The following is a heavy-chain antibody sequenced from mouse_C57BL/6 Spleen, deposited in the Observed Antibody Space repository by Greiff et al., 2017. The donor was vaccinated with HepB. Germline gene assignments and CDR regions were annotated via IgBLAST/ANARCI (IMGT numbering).Heavy chain of an antibody. CDR3: ARKRDYYGSSYLFAY. CDR1: GYTFTSYW. CDR2: IHPNSGST. D-gene: IGHD1-1*01. Sequence: VQLQQPGAELVKPGASVKLSCKASGYTFTSYWMHWVKQRPGQGLEWIGMIHPNSGSTNYNEKFKSKATLTVDKSSSTAYMQLSSLTSEDSAVYYCARKRDYYGSSYLFAYWGQGTLVTVSA. J-gene: IGHJ3*01. V-gene: IGHV1-64*01.